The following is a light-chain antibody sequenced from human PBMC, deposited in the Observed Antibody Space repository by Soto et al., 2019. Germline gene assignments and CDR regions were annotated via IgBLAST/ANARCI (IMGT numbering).Light chain of an antibody. J-gene: IGKJ3*01. CDR1: QSVSSN. Sequence: EVVMTQSPDTLSVSPGERATLSCRASQSVSSNLAWYQQKPGQAPRLLIYGASSRATGIPDRFSGSGSGTDFTLTISRLEPEDFAVYYCQQYGSSPAAFGPGTKVDIK. V-gene: IGKV3-20*01. CDR2: GAS. CDR3: QQYGSSPAA.